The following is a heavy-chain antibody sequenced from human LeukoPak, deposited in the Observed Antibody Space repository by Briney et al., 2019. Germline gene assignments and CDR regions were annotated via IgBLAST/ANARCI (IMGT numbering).Heavy chain of an antibody. CDR1: GFTFSSYE. Sequence: GGSLRLSCAASGFTFSSYEMNWVRQAPGKGLEWVSAISGSGGSTYYADSVKGRFTISRDNSKNTLYLQMNSLRAEDAAVYYCAKAPVTTCSGAYCYPFDYWGQGTLVTVSS. D-gene: IGHD2-15*01. J-gene: IGHJ4*02. CDR2: ISGSGGST. CDR3: AKAPVTTCSGAYCYPFDY. V-gene: IGHV3-23*01.